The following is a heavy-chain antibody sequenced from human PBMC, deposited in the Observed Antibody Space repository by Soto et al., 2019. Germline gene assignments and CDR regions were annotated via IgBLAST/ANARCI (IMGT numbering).Heavy chain of an antibody. J-gene: IGHJ4*02. V-gene: IGHV3-30*03. CDR2: ISYDGSDI. CDR3: AIVRVADSSLDH. Sequence: LRLSCAASGFTFSSYGMHWVRQAPGKGLEWVAFISYDGSDILYADSVKGRFTISRDNSKSTLFLHMNRPTAEDTAIYFCAIVRVADSSLDHWGQGTLVTVSS. CDR1: GFTFSSYG. D-gene: IGHD3-10*02.